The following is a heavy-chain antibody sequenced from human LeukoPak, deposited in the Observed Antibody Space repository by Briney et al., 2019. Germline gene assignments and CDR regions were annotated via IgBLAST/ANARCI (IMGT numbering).Heavy chain of an antibody. CDR3: AREARGYCSGGSCYSEKYFQH. Sequence: SVKVSCKASGGTFSSYAISWVRQAPGQGLEWMGGIIPIFGTANYAQKFQGRVTITADESTSTAYMELSSLRSEDTAVYYCAREARGYCSGGSCYSEKYFQHWGQGTLVTVSS. J-gene: IGHJ1*01. CDR1: GGTFSSYA. V-gene: IGHV1-69*13. D-gene: IGHD2-15*01. CDR2: IIPIFGTA.